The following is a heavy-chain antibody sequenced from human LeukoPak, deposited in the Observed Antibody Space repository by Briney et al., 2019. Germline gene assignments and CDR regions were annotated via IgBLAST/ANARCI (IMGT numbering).Heavy chain of an antibody. J-gene: IGHJ4*02. CDR3: ARHSRYCSGGSCYPLYYFDY. Sequence: SETLSLTCTVSGGFISVSDYFGSSVRQPPGRGLEWIEYIYYSRSTNYNPSLKSRVTISVDTSKNQSSLKLSSVTATDTAAYYCARHSRYCSGGSCYPLYYFDYWGQGTLVTVSS. D-gene: IGHD2-15*01. CDR2: IYYSRST. V-gene: IGHV4-59*08. CDR1: GGFISVSDY.